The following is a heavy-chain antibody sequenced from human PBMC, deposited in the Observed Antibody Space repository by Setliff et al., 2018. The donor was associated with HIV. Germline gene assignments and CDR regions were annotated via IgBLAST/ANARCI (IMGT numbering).Heavy chain of an antibody. CDR2: ISGGGGKT. D-gene: IGHD1-7*01. CDR1: GLPFYNYW. V-gene: IGHV3-23*01. CDR3: AREGITGTTLHPY. J-gene: IGHJ4*02. Sequence: GGSLRLSCVASGLPFYNYWMTWLRRAPGKGLEWVSAISGGGGKTDYADSVKGRFTISRDNSKNSLYLQMNTLRAEDTAVYYCAREGITGTTLHPYWGQGTLVTVSS.